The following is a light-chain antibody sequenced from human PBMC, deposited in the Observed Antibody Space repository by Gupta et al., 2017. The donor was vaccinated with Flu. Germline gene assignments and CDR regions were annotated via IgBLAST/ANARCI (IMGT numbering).Light chain of an antibody. J-gene: IGKJ2*03. Sequence: EVVLTQSPATLSLSPGDRAILSCRASQSVGSYLAWYQQKPGQAPRLLIYDASNRATGIPARFSGSGCGTDFTLTISSREAEDFAVYHCQQGSNWPPYSFGQGTKVEIK. V-gene: IGKV3-11*01. CDR1: QSVGSY. CDR3: QQGSNWPPYS. CDR2: DAS.